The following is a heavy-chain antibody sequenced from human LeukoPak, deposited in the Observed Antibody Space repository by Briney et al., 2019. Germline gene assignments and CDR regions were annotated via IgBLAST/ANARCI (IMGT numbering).Heavy chain of an antibody. CDR2: INHSGST. CDR1: GGSFSGYY. Sequence: SETLSLTYAVYGGSFSGYYWSWIRQPPGKGLEWIGEINHSGSTNYNPSLKSRVTISVDTSKNQFSLKLSSVTAADTAVYYCARDQVPDAFDIWGQGTMVTVSS. CDR3: ARDQVPDAFDI. J-gene: IGHJ3*02. V-gene: IGHV4-34*01. D-gene: IGHD2-2*01.